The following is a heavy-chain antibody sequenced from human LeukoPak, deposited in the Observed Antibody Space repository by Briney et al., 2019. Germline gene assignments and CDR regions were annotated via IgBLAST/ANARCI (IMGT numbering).Heavy chain of an antibody. Sequence: GGSLRLSCAASGFTFSSYWMSWVRQAPGKGLEWVANIKQDGSEKYYVDSVKGRFTISRDNAKNSLYLQMNSLRAEDTAVYYYAREQDNSGWPFDYWGQGTLVTVSS. V-gene: IGHV3-7*01. D-gene: IGHD6-19*01. CDR3: AREQDNSGWPFDY. J-gene: IGHJ4*02. CDR2: IKQDGSEK. CDR1: GFTFSSYW.